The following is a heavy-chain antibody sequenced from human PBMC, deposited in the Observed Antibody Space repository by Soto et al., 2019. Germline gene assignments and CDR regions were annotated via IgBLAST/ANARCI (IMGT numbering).Heavy chain of an antibody. Sequence: KPSETLSLTCTVSGGSISSYYWSWIRQPAGKGLEWIGRIYTSGSTNYNPSLKSRVTMSVDTSKNQFSLKLSSVTVADTAVYYCARDYDFWSGYYTPPHYYYYYYGMDVWGQGTTVTVSS. CDR1: GGSISSYY. CDR2: IYTSGST. D-gene: IGHD3-3*01. CDR3: ARDYDFWSGYYTPPHYYYYYYGMDV. J-gene: IGHJ6*02. V-gene: IGHV4-4*07.